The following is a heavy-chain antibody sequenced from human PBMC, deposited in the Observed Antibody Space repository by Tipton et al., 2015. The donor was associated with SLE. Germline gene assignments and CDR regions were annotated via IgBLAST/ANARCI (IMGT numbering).Heavy chain of an antibody. CDR1: DGSIRSTNYY. J-gene: IGHJ6*03. CDR3: ARDGVGYSCSWYDFYNCMDV. CDR2: INHSGRT. Sequence: TLSLTCTVSDGSIRSTNYYWGWIRQPPGKGLEWIGEINHSGRTNYNPSLKSRVTISVDTSKNQFSLKLSSVTAADTAIYYCARDGVGYSCSWYDFYNCMDVWGKGTTVTVSS. V-gene: IGHV4-39*07. D-gene: IGHD6-13*01.